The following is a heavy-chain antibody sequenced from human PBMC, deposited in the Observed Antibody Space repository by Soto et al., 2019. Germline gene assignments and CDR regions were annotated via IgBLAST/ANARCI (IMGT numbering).Heavy chain of an antibody. CDR1: GFTFSSYA. D-gene: IGHD2-15*01. Sequence: EVQLLESGGGLVQPGGSLRLSCAASGFTFSSYAMSWVRQAPGKGMEWVAAISGSGGSTYYADSVKGRFTISRENSKNTLYLQMNSLRAEDASVYSCAKDLVGSNADFYDYWGQGTLVTVSS. V-gene: IGHV3-23*01. CDR3: AKDLVGSNADFYDY. J-gene: IGHJ4*02. CDR2: ISGSGGST.